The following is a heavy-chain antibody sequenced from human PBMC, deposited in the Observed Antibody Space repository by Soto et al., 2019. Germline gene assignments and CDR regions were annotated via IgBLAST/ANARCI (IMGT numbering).Heavy chain of an antibody. D-gene: IGHD3-3*01. CDR2: ISPNNGNS. CDR1: GYTFSGYG. J-gene: IGHJ3*02. V-gene: IGHV1-8*02. Sequence: ASVKVSCKASGYTFSGYGITWVRQAPGQGLEWMGWISPNNGNSSYAQKFQGRVTMTRNTSTSTAYMELSSLRSEDTAVYYYARGDILEWFTDALDIWGQGTMVTVSS. CDR3: ARGDILEWFTDALDI.